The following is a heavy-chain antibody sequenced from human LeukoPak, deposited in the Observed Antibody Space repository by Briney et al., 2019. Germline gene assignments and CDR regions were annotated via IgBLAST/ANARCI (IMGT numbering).Heavy chain of an antibody. CDR2: ISGSGGST. D-gene: IGHD6-19*01. Sequence: GGSLRLSCAASGFTFSSYAMSWVRQAPGKGLEWVSGISGSGGSTYYADSVMGRFTISRDNSKNTLYLQMNSLRAEDTAVYYCAKAAYSSGWSFYDYWGQGTLVTVSS. CDR1: GFTFSSYA. CDR3: AKAAYSSGWSFYDY. J-gene: IGHJ4*02. V-gene: IGHV3-23*01.